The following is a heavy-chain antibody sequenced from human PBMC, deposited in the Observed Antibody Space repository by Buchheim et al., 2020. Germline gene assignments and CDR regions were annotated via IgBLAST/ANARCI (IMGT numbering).Heavy chain of an antibody. CDR3: ARGGDSSGYYSIYYYMDV. V-gene: IGHV3-11*01. D-gene: IGHD3-22*01. J-gene: IGHJ6*03. CDR1: GFTFSDYY. CDR2: ISSSGYTT. Sequence: QVQLVESGGGLVRPGGFLRLSCAASGFTFSDYYMNWIRQAPGKGLEWVSYISSSGYTTYYADCVRGRFTISRDNAENSLFLQMNSLRAEDTAVYYCARGGDSSGYYSIYYYMDVWGKGTT.